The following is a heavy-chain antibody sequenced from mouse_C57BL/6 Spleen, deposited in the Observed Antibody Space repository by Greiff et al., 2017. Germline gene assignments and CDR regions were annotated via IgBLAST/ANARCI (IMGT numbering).Heavy chain of an antibody. CDR2: IDPSDSDT. Sequence: QVQLQQPGAELVMPGASVKLSCKASGYTFTSYWMHWVKQRPGQGLEWIGEIDPSDSDTNYNQKFKGKSTLTVDKSSSTAYMQLSSLTSADSAVYYCARSGGSSAAWFAYWGQGTLVTVSA. D-gene: IGHD1-1*01. CDR1: GYTFTSYW. CDR3: ARSGGSSAAWFAY. V-gene: IGHV1-69*01. J-gene: IGHJ3*01.